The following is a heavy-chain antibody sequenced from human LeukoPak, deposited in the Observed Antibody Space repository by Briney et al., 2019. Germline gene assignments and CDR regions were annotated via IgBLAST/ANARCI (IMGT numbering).Heavy chain of an antibody. V-gene: IGHV1-69*05. CDR1: GGTFSSYA. D-gene: IGHD5-24*01. CDR3: ARDREEMATITGAFDI. Sequence: GASVKVSCKASGGTFSSYAMSCVRQAPGQGLEWMGRIIPIFDTANYAQKLQGRVTIRTDESTSPAYMELSSVRSEDTAVYYCARDREEMATITGAFDICGQGKMVTVSS. J-gene: IGHJ3*02. CDR2: IIPIFDTA.